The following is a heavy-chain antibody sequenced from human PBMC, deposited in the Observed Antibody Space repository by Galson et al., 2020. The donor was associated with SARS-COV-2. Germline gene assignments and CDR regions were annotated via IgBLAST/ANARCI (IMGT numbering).Heavy chain of an antibody. V-gene: IGHV1-18*01. CDR3: ARSLSLGDCSGGSCFFY. Sequence: ASVKVSYKASGYTFTTFYITWVRQAPGQGLEWMGKISPYNSNTNYTQKLQGRVTMTTDTSTSTAYMELRSLTSDDTAVYYCARSLSLGDCSGGSCFFYWGQGTLVTVSS. J-gene: IGHJ4*02. D-gene: IGHD2-15*01. CDR1: GYTFTTFY. CDR2: ISPYNSNT.